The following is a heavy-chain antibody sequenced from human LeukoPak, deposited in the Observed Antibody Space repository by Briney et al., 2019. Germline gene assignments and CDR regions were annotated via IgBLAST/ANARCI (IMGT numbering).Heavy chain of an antibody. D-gene: IGHD5-18*01. CDR2: INPSGGRT. CDR1: GYTSTRLY. J-gene: IGHJ5*02. CDR3: AREAGTAMAPFDL. Sequence: TVNVSCKPSGYTSTRLYIHCVRQAPGPEREGLGIINPSGGRTRYAQKFQGRVNMTRDTSTSTVYMELRSLRSEDTAVYYCAREAGTAMAPFDLWGQGTLVTVSS. V-gene: IGHV1-46*01.